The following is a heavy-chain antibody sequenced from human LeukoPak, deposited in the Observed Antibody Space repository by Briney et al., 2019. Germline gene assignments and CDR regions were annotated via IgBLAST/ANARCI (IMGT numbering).Heavy chain of an antibody. Sequence: GSLRLSCAASGFTFSSYWMSWVRQPPGKGLEWIGSIYYSGSTYYNPSLKSRVTISVDTSKNQFSLKLSSVTAADTAVYYCARERVDTAMGIDYWGQGTLVTVSS. CDR1: GFTFSSYW. D-gene: IGHD5-18*01. CDR2: IYYSGST. CDR3: ARERVDTAMGIDY. J-gene: IGHJ4*02. V-gene: IGHV4-39*02.